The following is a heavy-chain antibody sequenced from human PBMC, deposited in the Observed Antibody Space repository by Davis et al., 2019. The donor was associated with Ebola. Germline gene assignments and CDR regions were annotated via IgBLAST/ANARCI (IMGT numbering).Heavy chain of an antibody. CDR1: GFNISTQI. CDR3: ASLWFGELDL. V-gene: IGHV3-30*04. Sequence: GGSLRLSCAASGFNISTQILHWVRQAPGGGLQWVAVTSPYGDTKYDADIVKGRFTISRDNSKNTLHLEMNSLRPEDTARYFCASLWFGELDLWGQGTLVSVS. D-gene: IGHD3-10*01. CDR2: TSPYGDTK. J-gene: IGHJ5*02.